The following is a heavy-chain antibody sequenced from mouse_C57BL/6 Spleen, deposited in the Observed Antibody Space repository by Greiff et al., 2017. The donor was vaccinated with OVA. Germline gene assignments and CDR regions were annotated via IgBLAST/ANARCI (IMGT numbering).Heavy chain of an antibody. CDR2: IYPGDGDT. Sequence: VQLQQSGAELVKPGASVKISCKASGYAFSSYWMNWVKQRPGKGLEWIGQIYPGDGDTNYNGKFKGKATLTADKSSSTAYMQLSSLTSEDSAVYFCASSTYSNYFYYAMDYWGQGTSVTVSS. D-gene: IGHD2-5*01. J-gene: IGHJ4*01. CDR1: GYAFSSYW. CDR3: ASSTYSNYFYYAMDY. V-gene: IGHV1-80*01.